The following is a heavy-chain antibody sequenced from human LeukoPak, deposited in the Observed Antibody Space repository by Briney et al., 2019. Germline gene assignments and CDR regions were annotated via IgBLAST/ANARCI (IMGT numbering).Heavy chain of an antibody. J-gene: IGHJ4*02. CDR3: ARDCSGSCYGYYFDY. CDR1: GGSISSSSYY. CDR2: IYYSGST. D-gene: IGHD1-26*01. V-gene: IGHV4-39*07. Sequence: PSETLSLTCAVSGGSISSSSYYWGWIRQPPGKGLEWIGSIYYSGSTYYNPSLKSRVTISLDTSKNQFSLKVNSVTAADTAVYYCARDCSGSCYGYYFDYWGQGTLVTVSS.